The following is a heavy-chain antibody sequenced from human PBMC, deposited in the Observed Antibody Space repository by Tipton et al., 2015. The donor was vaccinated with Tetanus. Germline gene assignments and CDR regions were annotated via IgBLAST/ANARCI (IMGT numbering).Heavy chain of an antibody. CDR3: ASGSALDY. V-gene: IGHV3-21*01. Sequence: SLRLSCAASGFTFSTYTMHWVRQAPGKGLEWVSSISSTSSYVYYADSLKGRFTISRDNAKSSLYLQMNSLRAEDTAVYFCASGSALDYWGPGALVTVSS. D-gene: IGHD6-25*01. J-gene: IGHJ4*02. CDR1: GFTFSTYT. CDR2: ISSTSSYV.